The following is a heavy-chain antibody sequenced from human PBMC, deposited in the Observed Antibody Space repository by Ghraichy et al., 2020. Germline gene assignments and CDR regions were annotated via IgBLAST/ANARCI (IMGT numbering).Heavy chain of an antibody. D-gene: IGHD2-2*01. V-gene: IGHV3-48*03. CDR1: GFTFSSYE. Sequence: GESLNISCAASGFTFSSYEMNWVRQAPGKGLEWVSYISSSGSTIYYADSVKGRFTISRDNAKNSLYLQMNSLRAEDTAVYYCARDIVVVPAAMRYYYYGMDVWGQGTTVTVSS. J-gene: IGHJ6*02. CDR2: ISSSGSTI. CDR3: ARDIVVVPAAMRYYYYGMDV.